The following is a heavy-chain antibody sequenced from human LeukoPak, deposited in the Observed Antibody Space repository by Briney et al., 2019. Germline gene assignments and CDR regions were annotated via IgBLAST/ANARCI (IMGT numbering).Heavy chain of an antibody. CDR2: IYSSGNT. CDR1: GGSISSYY. Sequence: SETLSLTCTVSGGSISSYYWSWIRQPAGKGLEWIGYIYSSGNTDYNPSLKSRVTISVDTSKSQFSLKLSSVTAADTAIYYCARDPSTFYFDYWGQGALVTVSS. CDR3: ARDPSTFYFDY. V-gene: IGHV4-59*01. J-gene: IGHJ4*02.